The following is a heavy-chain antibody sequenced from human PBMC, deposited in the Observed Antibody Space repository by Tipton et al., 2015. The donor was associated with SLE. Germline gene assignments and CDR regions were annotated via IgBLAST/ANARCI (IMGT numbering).Heavy chain of an antibody. CDR2: IYTSGST. J-gene: IGHJ3*02. Sequence: TLSLTCTVSGGSISSGSYYWSWIRQPAGKGLEWIGRIYTSGSTNYNPSLKSRVTISVDTSKNHFSLKLSSVTAADTAVYYCARAPGLRYDFDIWGQGTMVTVSS. CDR1: GGSISSGSYY. CDR3: ARAPGLRYDFDI. V-gene: IGHV4-61*02. D-gene: IGHD5-12*01.